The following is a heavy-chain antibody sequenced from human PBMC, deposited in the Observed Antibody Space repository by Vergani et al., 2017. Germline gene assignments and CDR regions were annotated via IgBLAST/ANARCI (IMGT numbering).Heavy chain of an antibody. J-gene: IGHJ4*02. CDR1: GFTFSTYD. Sequence: EVQLVESGGGLVQPGGSLRLSCAASGFTFSTYDMHWVRQATGKGLEWVSAIGTAGDTYYPGSVKGRFTISRENAKNSLYLQMNGLRAGDTAVYYCARRDSSSPALDYWGKGTLVTVS. CDR3: ARRDSSSPALDY. CDR2: IGTAGDT. D-gene: IGHD6-6*01. V-gene: IGHV3-13*01.